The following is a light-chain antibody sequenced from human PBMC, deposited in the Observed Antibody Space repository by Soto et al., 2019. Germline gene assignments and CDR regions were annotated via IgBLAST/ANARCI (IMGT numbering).Light chain of an antibody. V-gene: IGLV1-51*01. J-gene: IGLJ1*01. CDR2: DNN. CDR3: GPWDSSLSADV. Sequence: QSVLTQPPSVSAAPGQKVTISCSGSSSNIGNNYVSWYQQLPGTAPKLLIYDNNKRPSGIPDRFSGSKSGTSATLGITGLQTGDEADYYCGPWDSSLSADVFGTGTKATAL. CDR1: SSNIGNNY.